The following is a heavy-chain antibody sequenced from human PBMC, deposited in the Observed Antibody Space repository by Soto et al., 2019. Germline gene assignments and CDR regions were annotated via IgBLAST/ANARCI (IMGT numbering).Heavy chain of an antibody. D-gene: IGHD2-15*01. V-gene: IGHV3-49*03. CDR3: TRDCSGGSCYYYYYYMDV. J-gene: IGHJ6*03. CDR2: IRSKAYGGTT. CDR1: GFTFGDYA. Sequence: GGSLRLSCTASGFTFGDYAMSWFRQAPGKGLEWVGFIRSKAYGGTTEYAASVKGRFTISRDDSKSIAYLQMNSLKTEDTAVYYCTRDCSGGSCYYYYYYMDVWGKGTTVTVSS.